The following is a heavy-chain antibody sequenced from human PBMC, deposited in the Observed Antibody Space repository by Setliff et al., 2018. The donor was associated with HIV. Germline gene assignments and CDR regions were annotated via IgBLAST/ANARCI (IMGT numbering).Heavy chain of an antibody. D-gene: IGHD2-15*01. J-gene: IGHJ5*02. CDR1: GGTFSSYV. V-gene: IGHV1-69*05. CDR2: IIPMYGVT. CDR3: ALPYCSGGDCWSSASLPPAGWFDP. Sequence: SVKVSCKASGGTFSSYVISWVRQAPGQGPEWMGGIIPMYGVTNYAQKFQGRVTITTDESTSTAYMELSSLRSEGTAVYYCALPYCSGGDCWSSASLPPAGWFDPWGQGTLVTVSS.